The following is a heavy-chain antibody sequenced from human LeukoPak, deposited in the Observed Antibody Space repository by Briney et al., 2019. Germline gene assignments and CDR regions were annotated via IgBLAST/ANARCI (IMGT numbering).Heavy chain of an antibody. CDR3: ARDEVYGISVNVDY. Sequence: ASVKVSCKASGYSFVLYGISWVRQAPGQGPEWMGWISTYNGNTKYAQKFQGRVTMTTDTSTSSAYMELRSLRSDDTAVYYCARDEVYGISVNVDYWGQGTLVTVSS. V-gene: IGHV1-18*01. CDR1: GYSFVLYG. CDR2: ISTYNGNT. J-gene: IGHJ4*02. D-gene: IGHD5/OR15-5a*01.